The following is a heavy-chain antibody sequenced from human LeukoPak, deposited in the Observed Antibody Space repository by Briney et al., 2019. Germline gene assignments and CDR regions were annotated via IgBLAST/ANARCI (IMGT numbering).Heavy chain of an antibody. CDR2: ISGDSTYI. D-gene: IGHD1-1*01. Sequence: GGSLRLSCVDSGFTFSSYAMSWVRQAPGKGLEWVSSISGDSTYIYNAGSVKGRFTISRDNAQASLYLQMISLRADDTAVYYCARVSGRLERQSDLDYWGQGTLVIVSS. CDR1: GFTFSSYA. CDR3: ARVSGRLERQSDLDY. V-gene: IGHV3-21*01. J-gene: IGHJ4*02.